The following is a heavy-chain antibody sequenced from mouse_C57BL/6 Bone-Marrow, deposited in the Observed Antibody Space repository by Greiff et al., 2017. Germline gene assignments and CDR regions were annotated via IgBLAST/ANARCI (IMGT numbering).Heavy chain of an antibody. CDR1: GFNIKDYY. CDR2: IDPEDGDT. CDR3: TTRILLLQDPYAMGY. J-gene: IGHJ4*01. D-gene: IGHD1-1*01. V-gene: IGHV14-1*01. Sequence: VQLQQSGAELVRPGASVKLSCTASGFNIKDYYMHWVKQRAEQGLEWIGRIDPEDGDTEYAPKFQGKATMTADTSSNAAYQQLSGLTSEGTAVYYCTTRILLLQDPYAMGYWGQGTSVTVAS.